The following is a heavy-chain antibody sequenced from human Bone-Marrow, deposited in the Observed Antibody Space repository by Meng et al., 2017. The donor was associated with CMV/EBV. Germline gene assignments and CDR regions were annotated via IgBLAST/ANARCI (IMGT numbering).Heavy chain of an antibody. CDR3: ARDRWGSGSYGEGEFDY. J-gene: IGHJ4*02. Sequence: GSLRLSCTVSGGSISSSSYYWGWIRQPPGKGLEWIGSIYYSGSTYYNPSLKSPVTISVDTSKNQFSLKLSSVTAADTAVYYCARDRWGSGSYGEGEFDYWGQGTLATVSS. CDR2: IYYSGST. CDR1: GGSISSSSYY. D-gene: IGHD1-26*01. V-gene: IGHV4-39*07.